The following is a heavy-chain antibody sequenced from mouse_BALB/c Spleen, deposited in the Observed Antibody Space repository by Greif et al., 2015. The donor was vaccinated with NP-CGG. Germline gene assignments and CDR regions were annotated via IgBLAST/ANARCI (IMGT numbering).Heavy chain of an antibody. CDR3: ARDYYGSSYWYFDV. Sequence: EVKLMESGGGLVQPGGSRKLSCAASGFTFSDYGMAWVRQAPGKGPEWVAFISNLAYSIYYADTVTSRFTISRENAKNTLYLEMSSLRSEDTAMYYCARDYYGSSYWYFDVWGAGTTVTVSS. CDR2: ISNLAYSI. CDR1: GFTFSDYG. V-gene: IGHV5-15*02. D-gene: IGHD1-1*01. J-gene: IGHJ1*01.